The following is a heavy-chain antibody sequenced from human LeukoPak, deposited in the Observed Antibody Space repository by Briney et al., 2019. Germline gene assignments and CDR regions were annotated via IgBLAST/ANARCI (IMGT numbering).Heavy chain of an antibody. CDR3: VRSRGYFDS. CDR1: GFTFSSSW. J-gene: IGHJ4*02. CDR2: FNNDGST. Sequence: GGSLRLSCAASGFTFSSSWMHWVRQVPGKGLVWVSRFNNDGSTAYADSVKGRFTISRDSAKNTLYLQMNSLRAEDTAVYYCVRSRGYFDSWGQGTLATVSS. V-gene: IGHV3-74*01.